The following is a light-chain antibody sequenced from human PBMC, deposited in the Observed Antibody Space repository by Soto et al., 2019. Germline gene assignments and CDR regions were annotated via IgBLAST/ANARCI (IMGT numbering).Light chain of an antibody. CDR1: NSDVGGYNY. CDR2: EVS. Sequence: QSALTQPASVSGSPGQSITISCTGTNSDVGGYNYVSWYQQHPGKAPKLMIYEVSNRPSGVSNRFSGSKSGNTASLTISGLQAEDEADYYCNSYASSGTLVFGTGTKLTVL. V-gene: IGLV2-14*01. J-gene: IGLJ1*01. CDR3: NSYASSGTLV.